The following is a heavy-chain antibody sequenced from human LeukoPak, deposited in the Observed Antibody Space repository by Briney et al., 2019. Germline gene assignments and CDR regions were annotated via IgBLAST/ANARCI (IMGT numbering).Heavy chain of an antibody. D-gene: IGHD6-19*01. Sequence: GGSLRLSCAASGFTVSSNYMSWVRQAPGKGLEWVSVIYSGGSTYYADSVKGRFTISRDNSKNTLYLQMNSLRAEDTAVYYCARQRETAVAGTGFDYWGQGTLVTVSS. CDR2: IYSGGST. V-gene: IGHV3-53*01. CDR1: GFTVSSNY. J-gene: IGHJ4*02. CDR3: ARQRETAVAGTGFDY.